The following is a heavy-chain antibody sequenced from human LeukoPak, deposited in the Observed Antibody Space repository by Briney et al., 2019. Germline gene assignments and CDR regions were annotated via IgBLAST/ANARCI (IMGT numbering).Heavy chain of an antibody. Sequence: GGSLRLSCAGSGFTFSAHWMHWVRQGPGKGLVWVARITHEGGDANYADSVKGRFTISRDNANKVLYLEMNSLTADDTGVYYCARVLTYFDLWGRGTLVIVSS. CDR2: ITHEGGDA. J-gene: IGHJ5*01. V-gene: IGHV3-74*01. CDR1: GFTFSAHW. CDR3: ARVLTYFDL.